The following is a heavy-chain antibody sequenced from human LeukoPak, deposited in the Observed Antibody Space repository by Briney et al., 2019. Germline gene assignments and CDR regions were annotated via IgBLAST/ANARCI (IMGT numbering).Heavy chain of an antibody. CDR1: GFTFSSYW. Sequence: GGSLRLSCAASGFTFSSYWMSWVRQAPGKGLEWVANIKQDGSEKYYVDSVKGRFTIPRDNAKNSLYLQMNSLRAEDTALYYCTSTGILGATTGVGLFDYWGQGTLVTVSS. D-gene: IGHD1-26*01. J-gene: IGHJ4*02. CDR3: TSTGILGATTGVGLFDY. V-gene: IGHV3-7*03. CDR2: IKQDGSEK.